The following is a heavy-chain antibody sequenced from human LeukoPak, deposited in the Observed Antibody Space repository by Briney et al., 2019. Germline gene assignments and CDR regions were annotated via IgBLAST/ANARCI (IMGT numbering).Heavy chain of an antibody. CDR1: GYTFTDYY. CDR3: ARARYSSSWCHFDY. CDR2: INPHSGGT. D-gene: IGHD6-13*01. V-gene: IGHV1-2*02. J-gene: IGHJ4*02. Sequence: ASVKVSCKASGYTFTDYYIHWVRQAPGQGLEWMGWINPHSGGTNYAQKFQGRVTMTRDTSISTTYMELSRLRSDDTAVYYCARARYSSSWCHFDYWGQGTLVTVSS.